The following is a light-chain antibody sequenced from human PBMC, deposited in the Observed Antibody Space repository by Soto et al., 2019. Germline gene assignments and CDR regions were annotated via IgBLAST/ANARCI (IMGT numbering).Light chain of an antibody. Sequence: DIQVTQAPSTLSRSVGDRVTITCRASQSIDNKLAWYQRKPGKAPKLLIYDASTLESGVPSTFDGSGFGTEFTLTISSLQPDDFATYYCQEYSDSSWTFGQGTKVDIK. CDR3: QEYSDSSWT. J-gene: IGKJ1*01. CDR2: DAS. CDR1: QSIDNK. V-gene: IGKV1-5*01.